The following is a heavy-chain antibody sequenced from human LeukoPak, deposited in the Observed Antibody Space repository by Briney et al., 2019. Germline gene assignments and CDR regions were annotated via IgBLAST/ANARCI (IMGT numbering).Heavy chain of an antibody. CDR3: AREPYGSGSY. Sequence: PGGSLRLSCAASGFTFSTYWMHWVRQAPGKGLVWVSRINSDGSSTNYADSVKGRFTISRDNAKNTLYLQMNSLRADDTAEYYCAREPYGSGSYWGQGTLVTVSS. J-gene: IGHJ4*02. V-gene: IGHV3-74*01. CDR2: INSDGSST. D-gene: IGHD3-10*01. CDR1: GFTFSTYW.